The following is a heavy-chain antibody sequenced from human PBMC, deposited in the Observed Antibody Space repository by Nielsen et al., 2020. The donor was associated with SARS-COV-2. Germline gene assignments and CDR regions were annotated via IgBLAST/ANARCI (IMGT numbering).Heavy chain of an antibody. CDR2: IKQDGSEK. Sequence: GGSLRLSCAASGFTFSSYWMSWVRQAPGKGLEWVANIKQDGSEKYYVDSVKGRFTISRGNAKNSLYLQMNSLRAEDTAVYYCARDVFYDTGAFDIWGQGTMVTVSS. J-gene: IGHJ3*02. V-gene: IGHV3-7*01. CDR3: ARDVFYDTGAFDI. D-gene: IGHD2/OR15-2a*01. CDR1: GFTFSSYW.